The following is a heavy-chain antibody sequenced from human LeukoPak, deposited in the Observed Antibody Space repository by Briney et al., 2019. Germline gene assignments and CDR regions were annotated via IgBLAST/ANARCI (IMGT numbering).Heavy chain of an antibody. CDR3: AKIIRYFPGDY. J-gene: IGHJ4*02. D-gene: IGHD1-14*01. CDR2: ISGSGGST. V-gene: IGHV3-23*01. CDR1: GFTGFTFSSYG. Sequence: GGSLRLSCAASGFTGFTFSSYGMSWVRQAPGKGLEWVSAISGSGGSTYYADSVKGRITISRDNSKNTLYLQMISLRAEDTAVYYCAKIIRYFPGDYWGQGTLVTVSS.